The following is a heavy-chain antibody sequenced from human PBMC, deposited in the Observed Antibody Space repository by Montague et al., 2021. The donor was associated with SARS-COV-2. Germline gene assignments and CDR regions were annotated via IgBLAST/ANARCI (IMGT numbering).Heavy chain of an antibody. CDR3: ARLRGDYGGTYDTFDI. D-gene: IGHD4-23*01. Sequence: SETLSLTCTVSGGSISSRSYYWGWIRQPPGKGLEWVGSIYYSGSTYYNPSLKSRVTISVDTSKNQFSLKLSSVIAADTAVYYCARLRGDYGGTYDTFDIWGQGTMVTVSS. CDR2: IYYSGST. V-gene: IGHV4-39*01. CDR1: GGSISSRSYY. J-gene: IGHJ3*02.